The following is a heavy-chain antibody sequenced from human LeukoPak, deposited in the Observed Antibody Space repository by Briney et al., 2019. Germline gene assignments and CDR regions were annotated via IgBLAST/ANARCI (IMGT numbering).Heavy chain of an antibody. CDR1: GFTFSSYA. CDR3: AKDRSGYSGYGFDY. J-gene: IGHJ4*02. Sequence: GGSLRLSCAATGFTFSSYAMSWVRQAPGKGLEWVSGIDGSAGSTYYADSVKGRFTISRDNSKNTLYLQMNSLRAEDTAVYYCAKDRSGYSGYGFDYWGQGSLVTVSS. CDR2: IDGSAGST. D-gene: IGHD5-12*01. V-gene: IGHV3-23*01.